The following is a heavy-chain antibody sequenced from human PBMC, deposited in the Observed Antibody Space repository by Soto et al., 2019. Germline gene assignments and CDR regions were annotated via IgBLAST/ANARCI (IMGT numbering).Heavy chain of an antibody. CDR2: IYYSGST. J-gene: IGHJ4*02. V-gene: IGHV4-39*01. CDR3: SRVAMRWLCIYY. D-gene: IGHD6-19*01. Sequence: QLQLQESGPGLVKPSETLSLTCPVSGGSISSSSYYWGWIRQPPGKGLEWIGSIYYSGSTYYNPSLKSRVTISVDTAKNQFSLKLSSVTAADTAVYCCSRVAMRWLCIYYWGQGTLVTVSS. CDR1: GGSISSSSYY.